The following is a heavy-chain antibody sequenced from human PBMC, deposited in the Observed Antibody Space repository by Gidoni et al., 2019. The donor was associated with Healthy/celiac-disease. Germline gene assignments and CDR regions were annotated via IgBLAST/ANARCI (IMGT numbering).Heavy chain of an antibody. D-gene: IGHD3-10*01. Sequence: QVQLVQSGAEVKKPGSSVKVSCKASGGTFSSYAISWVRQAPGQGLEWMGGIIPIFGPANYAQKFQGRVTITADESTSTAYMELGSLRSEDRAVYSCERGGGVRGVIPRGMDVWGQGTTVTVSS. V-gene: IGHV1-69*01. CDR3: ERGGGVRGVIPRGMDV. J-gene: IGHJ6*02. CDR2: IIPIFGPA. CDR1: GGTFSSYA.